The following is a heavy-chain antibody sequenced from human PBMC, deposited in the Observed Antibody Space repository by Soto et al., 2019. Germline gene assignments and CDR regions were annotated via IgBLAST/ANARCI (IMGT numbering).Heavy chain of an antibody. CDR2: VSGGIART. D-gene: IGHD6-13*01. CDR1: GFNFKHHS. J-gene: IGHJ5*02. V-gene: IGHV3-23*01. Sequence: GGSLRLSCAASGLAASGFNFKHHSMSWISWAPGKRLEWVSAVSGGIARTYYADGVKGRFIVSRDDLKNTLYLQMNNLRADDSAIYFCAASWVYSFPHMCDLFAPWGQLPLVFGSS. CDR3: AASWVYSFPHMCDLFAP.